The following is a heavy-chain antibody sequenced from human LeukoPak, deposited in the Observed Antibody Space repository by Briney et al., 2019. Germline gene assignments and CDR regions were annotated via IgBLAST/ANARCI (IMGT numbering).Heavy chain of an antibody. D-gene: IGHD1-26*01. Sequence: PGGSLRLSCAASGFPFSSYAMYWVRQAPGKGLVWVARIHGDGDNISYADSVRGRFTISRDNAKDTLYLHVNSLRPEDTAVYYCARAQVGAPTDLWGQRTLVTVSS. J-gene: IGHJ5*02. CDR2: IHGDGDNI. CDR1: GFPFSSYA. CDR3: ARAQVGAPTDL. V-gene: IGHV3-74*01.